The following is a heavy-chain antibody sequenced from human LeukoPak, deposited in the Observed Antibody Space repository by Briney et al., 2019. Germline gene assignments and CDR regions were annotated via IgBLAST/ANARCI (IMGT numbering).Heavy chain of an antibody. Sequence: GRSLRLSCAASGFTFDDYAMHWVRQAPGKGLEWASGISWNSGSIGYADSVKGRFTISRDNAKNSLYLQMNSLRAEDTALYYCAKGSIAAVAGSFFDYWGQGTLVTVSS. CDR3: AKGSIAAVAGSFFDY. D-gene: IGHD6-19*01. V-gene: IGHV3-9*01. J-gene: IGHJ4*02. CDR2: ISWNSGSI. CDR1: GFTFDDYA.